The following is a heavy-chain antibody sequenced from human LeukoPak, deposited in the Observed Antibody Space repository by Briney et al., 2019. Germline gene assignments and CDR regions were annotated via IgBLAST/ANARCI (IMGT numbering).Heavy chain of an antibody. D-gene: IGHD2-2*01. CDR1: GFTFSTYS. CDR3: ARDLSHCSSSACYSFDYYYGMDV. J-gene: IGHJ6*02. V-gene: IGHV3-21*01. Sequence: PGRSLRLSCVASGFTFSTYSMNWVRQAPGKGLEWVSSISSGGTYIHYGDSVRGRFAIARDNAENTLHLQMNSLRAEDTAVYYCARDLSHCSSSACYSFDYYYGMDVWGQGTTVTVSS. CDR2: ISSGGTYI.